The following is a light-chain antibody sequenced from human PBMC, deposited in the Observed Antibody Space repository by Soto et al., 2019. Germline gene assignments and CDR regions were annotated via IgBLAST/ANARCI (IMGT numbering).Light chain of an antibody. J-gene: IGLJ2*01. CDR2: ENN. CDR3: GTWDSSLSAVV. CDR1: SSNIGNNY. V-gene: IGLV1-51*02. Sequence: QSVLTQPPSVSAAPGQKVTISCSGSSSNIGNNYVFWYPQLPGPAPKLLIYENNKRPSGIPDRFSGSKSGTSATLGITGLQTGDEADYYCGTWDSSLSAVVFGGGTKLTVL.